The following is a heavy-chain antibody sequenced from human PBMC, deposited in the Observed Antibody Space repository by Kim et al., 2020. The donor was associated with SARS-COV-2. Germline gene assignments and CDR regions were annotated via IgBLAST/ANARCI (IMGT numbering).Heavy chain of an antibody. V-gene: IGHV3-23*01. Sequence: GGSLRLSCAASGFTFSSYFMHWFRQAPGKGLEWVSAISAGGAWPASLDSVKGRFTISRDNSKNTLYLHVNSLRVEDTAVYYCAKVYDSRGSIFDYWGQGVLVTVSS. CDR2: ISAGGAWP. D-gene: IGHD3-9*01. CDR3: AKVYDSRGSIFDY. J-gene: IGHJ4*02. CDR1: GFTFSSYF.